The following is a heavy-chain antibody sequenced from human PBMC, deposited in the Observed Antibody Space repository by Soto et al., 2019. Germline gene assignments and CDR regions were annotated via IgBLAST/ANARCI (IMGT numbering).Heavy chain of an antibody. CDR2: ISASGDNA. CDR3: AKFFVAGTRGYFDS. J-gene: IGHJ4*02. CDR1: GFIFSSYA. V-gene: IGHV3-23*01. Sequence: SLRLSCSASGFIFSSYAMSWVRQAPGKGLEWVSAISASGDNAYYADSVKGRFTISRDRSKSLYLQMKSLRAEDTAIYYCAKFFVAGTRGYFDSWGQGTLVTVSS. D-gene: IGHD6-19*01.